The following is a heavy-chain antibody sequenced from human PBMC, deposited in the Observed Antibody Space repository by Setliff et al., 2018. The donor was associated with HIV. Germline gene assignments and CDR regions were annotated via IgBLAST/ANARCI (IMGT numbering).Heavy chain of an antibody. Sequence: ASVKVSCKASGFTFTSSAMQWVRQARGQRLEWMGWISAYNGNTNYAQKLQGRVTMTTDTSTSTAYMELRSLRSDDTAVYYCASGPLVYYDSPGAFDIWGQGTMVTVSS. D-gene: IGHD3-22*01. J-gene: IGHJ3*02. CDR3: ASGPLVYYDSPGAFDI. V-gene: IGHV1-18*01. CDR2: ISAYNGNT. CDR1: GFTFTSSA.